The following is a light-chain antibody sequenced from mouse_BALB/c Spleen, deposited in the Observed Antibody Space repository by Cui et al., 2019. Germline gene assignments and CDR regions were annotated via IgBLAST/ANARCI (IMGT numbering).Light chain of an antibody. J-gene: IGKJ4*01. CDR1: SSVSY. V-gene: IGKV4-68*01. Sequence: QIVLIQSPALMSASPGEKVTMTCSASSSVSYMYWYQQKPRSSPKPWIYLTSNLASGVPARVSGSGSGTSYSLTISSMEAEDAATYYCQQWSSNPLFTFGSGTKLEIK. CDR3: QQWSSNPLFT. CDR2: LTS.